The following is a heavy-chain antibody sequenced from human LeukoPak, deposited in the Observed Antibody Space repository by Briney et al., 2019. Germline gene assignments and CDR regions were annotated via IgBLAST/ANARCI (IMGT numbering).Heavy chain of an antibody. V-gene: IGHV1-2*06. Sequence: ASVKVSCKASGYTFTGYYMHWVRQAPGQGLEWMGRINPNSGGTNYAQKFQGRVTMTRETSISTAYVELSRLRSDDTAVYYCARSRYYYDSSGYYIDYWGQGTLATVSS. D-gene: IGHD3-22*01. CDR1: GYTFTGYY. CDR3: ARSRYYYDSSGYYIDY. CDR2: INPNSGGT. J-gene: IGHJ4*02.